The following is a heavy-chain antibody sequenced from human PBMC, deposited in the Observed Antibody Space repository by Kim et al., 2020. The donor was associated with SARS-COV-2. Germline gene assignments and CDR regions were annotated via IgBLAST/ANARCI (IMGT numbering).Heavy chain of an antibody. J-gene: IGHJ4*02. CDR2: ISSSSSTI. CDR1: GFTFSSYS. CDR3: ASEYGGNSAAVN. D-gene: IGHD2-21*02. Sequence: GGSLRLSCAASGFTFSSYSMNWVRQAPGKGLEWVSSISSSSSTIYYADSVQGRFTISRDNAKNSLSLQMNSLRDEDTAVYYCASEYGGNSAAVNWGQGTLVTFSS. V-gene: IGHV3-48*02.